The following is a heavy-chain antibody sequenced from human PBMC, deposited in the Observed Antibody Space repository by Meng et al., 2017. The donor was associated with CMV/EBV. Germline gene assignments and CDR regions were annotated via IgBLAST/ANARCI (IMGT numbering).Heavy chain of an antibody. D-gene: IGHD2-15*01. CDR3: ARMEVGGGSCYSDY. V-gene: IGHV1-18*01. CDR1: GYTVTSDG. Sequence: QVMRMEHGPDVKYPWASVTVSCKDSGYTVTSDGISWGRHPPGQGLEWMGWISAYNGNTNHAQKIQGRVTMTTDTSTSKAYMELRSLRSDDTAVYYCARMEVGGGSCYSDYWGQGTLVTVSS. J-gene: IGHJ4*02. CDR2: ISAYNGNT.